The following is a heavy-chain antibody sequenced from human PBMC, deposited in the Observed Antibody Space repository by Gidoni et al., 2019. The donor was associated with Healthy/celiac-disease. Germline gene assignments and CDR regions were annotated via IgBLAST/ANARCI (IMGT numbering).Heavy chain of an antibody. CDR3: AIDDRVIVATSGLDY. J-gene: IGHJ4*02. CDR1: GFTFSSYA. Sequence: QVQLVEAGGGVVQPGRSLSLSCAASGFTFSSYAMHWVRQATGKGLEWLAVISYDGSNKYYADSVKGRFTISRDNSKNTLYLQMNSLRAEDTAVYYCAIDDRVIVATSGLDYWGQGTLVTVSS. D-gene: IGHD5-12*01. CDR2: ISYDGSNK. V-gene: IGHV3-30-3*01.